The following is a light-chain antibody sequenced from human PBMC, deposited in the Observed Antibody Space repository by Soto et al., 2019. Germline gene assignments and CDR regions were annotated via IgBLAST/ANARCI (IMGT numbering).Light chain of an antibody. J-gene: IGLJ1*01. V-gene: IGLV2-14*01. CDR3: SSSTGSSTYV. Sequence: QSVLTQPASVSGSPGQSITISCTGSSTDVGGYNYVSWYQQHPAKAPKLLIYEVSRRPSGVSNRFSGSKSGDTASLTISGLQAEDEADYYCSSSTGSSTYVFGTGTKVTVL. CDR2: EVS. CDR1: STDVGGYNY.